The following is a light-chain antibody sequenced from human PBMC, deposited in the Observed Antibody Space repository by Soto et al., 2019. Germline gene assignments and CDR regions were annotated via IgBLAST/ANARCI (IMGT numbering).Light chain of an antibody. CDR2: VNSDGSH. V-gene: IGLV4-69*01. J-gene: IGLJ2*01. Sequence: QLVLTQSPSASASLGASVNLTCTLSSGHSSYAIAWHQQQPEKGPRYLMKVNSDGSHSKGDGIPDRFSGSRSGAERYLTISSLQSEDEADYYCQTWGTGIRVFGAGTKLTVL. CDR3: QTWGTGIRV. CDR1: SGHSSYA.